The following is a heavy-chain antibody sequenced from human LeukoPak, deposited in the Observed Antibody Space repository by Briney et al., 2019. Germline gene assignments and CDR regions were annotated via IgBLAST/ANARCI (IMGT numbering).Heavy chain of an antibody. D-gene: IGHD5-18*01. V-gene: IGHV3-30-3*01. CDR3: ARVRYSYGYAEGFDY. CDR2: ISYDGSNK. Sequence: GRSLRLSCAASGFTFSSYAMHWVRQAPGKGLEWVAVISYDGSNKYYADSVKGRFTISRDNSKNTLYPQMNSLRAEDTAVYYCARVRYSYGYAEGFDYWGQGTLVTVSS. J-gene: IGHJ4*02. CDR1: GFTFSSYA.